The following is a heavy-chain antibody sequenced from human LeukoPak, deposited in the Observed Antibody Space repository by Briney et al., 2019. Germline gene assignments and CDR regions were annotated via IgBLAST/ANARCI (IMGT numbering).Heavy chain of an antibody. CDR1: DFTFSNVW. CDR3: TTGIDYGGGY. Sequence: GGSLRLSCAASDFTFSNVWMNWVRQSPEKGLEWVGRIKSKADGETIDYASPVRGRFTISRDDSRNTVYLQMNSLQIDDTAVYYCTTGIDYGGGYWGQGTLVTVSS. D-gene: IGHD3-16*01. CDR2: IKSKADGETI. J-gene: IGHJ4*02. V-gene: IGHV3-15*07.